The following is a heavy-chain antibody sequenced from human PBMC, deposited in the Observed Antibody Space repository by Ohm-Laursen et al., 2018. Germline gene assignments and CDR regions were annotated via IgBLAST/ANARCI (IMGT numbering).Heavy chain of an antibody. CDR1: GVSIRSYY. Sequence: SDTLSLTCTVSGVSIRSYYWSWIRQPAGRGLEWIGLIYTSGSTNYNPSLKSRVTMSVDTSKNQFSLKLSSVTAADTAVYYCARGRGGSGMDVWGQGTTVTVSS. CDR2: IYTSGST. CDR3: ARGRGGSGMDV. V-gene: IGHV4-4*07. D-gene: IGHD2-15*01. J-gene: IGHJ6*02.